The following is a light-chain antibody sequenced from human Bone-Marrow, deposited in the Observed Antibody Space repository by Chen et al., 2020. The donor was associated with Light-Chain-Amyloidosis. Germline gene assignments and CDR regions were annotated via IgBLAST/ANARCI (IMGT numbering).Light chain of an antibody. CDR3: QNDDGWPPHN. V-gene: IGKV3-15*01. Sequence: EVVMTQSPATLSVSPGDTAILSCRASQSISRNLAWYQQKPGHPPRLLIFRSSTRATGIPDRFTGTGSQTDFTLTISRLRSEDFAVYFCQNDDGWPPHNFGQGTKLEI. CDR2: RSS. J-gene: IGKJ2*01. CDR1: QSISRN.